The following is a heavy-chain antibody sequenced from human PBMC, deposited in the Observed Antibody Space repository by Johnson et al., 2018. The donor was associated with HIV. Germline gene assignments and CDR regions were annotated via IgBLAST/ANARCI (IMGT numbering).Heavy chain of an antibody. V-gene: IGHV3-66*02. D-gene: IGHD3-10*01. CDR2: IFTVGDV. Sequence: VQLVESGGGLAQPGGSLRLSCAASGITVSSNYMSWVRQAPGKGLEWVSVIFTVGDVYYADSVKGRFTISRDNSKNFLYLQMNSLRPEDTAVYYCARDGRELVTRGSFEVWGQGTVVTVSS. CDR3: ARDGRELVTRGSFEV. CDR1: GITVSSNY. J-gene: IGHJ3*01.